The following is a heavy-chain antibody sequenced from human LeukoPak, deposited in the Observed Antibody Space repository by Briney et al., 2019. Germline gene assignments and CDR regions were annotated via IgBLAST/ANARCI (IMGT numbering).Heavy chain of an antibody. Sequence: SETLSLTCTVSGGSISGYYWSWFRQPPGKGLECIGYIYYSGSTNYNPSLKSRVTISVDTPKNQFSLNLSSVTAADTAVYFCARRSPSNDAFDIWGRGTMVTASS. CDR3: ARRSPSNDAFDI. CDR2: IYYSGST. V-gene: IGHV4-59*08. CDR1: GGSISGYY. J-gene: IGHJ3*02.